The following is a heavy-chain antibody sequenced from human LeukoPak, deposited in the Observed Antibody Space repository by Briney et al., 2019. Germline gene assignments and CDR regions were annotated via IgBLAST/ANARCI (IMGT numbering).Heavy chain of an antibody. CDR1: GYSISSGYY. Sequence: PTETLSLTCTVSGYSISSGYYWGWIRQPPGKGLEWIGSIYHSGSTYYNPSLKSRVTISVDTSKNQFSLKLSSVTAADTAVYYCAREEVSCSSTSCYLLYYYYGMDVWGQGTTVTVSS. CDR3: AREEVSCSSTSCYLLYYYYGMDV. D-gene: IGHD2-2*01. CDR2: IYHSGST. J-gene: IGHJ6*02. V-gene: IGHV4-38-2*02.